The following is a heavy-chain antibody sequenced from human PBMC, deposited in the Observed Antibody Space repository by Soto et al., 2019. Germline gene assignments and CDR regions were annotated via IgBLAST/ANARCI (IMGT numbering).Heavy chain of an antibody. J-gene: IGHJ6*02. CDR1: GFTLSDYA. CDR3: AKDFLQDWGQEYYYGMDV. V-gene: IGHV3-23*01. CDR2: ISGSGDST. D-gene: IGHD7-27*01. Sequence: GSLRLSCAASGFTLSDYAMTWVRQGPGKGLEWVSAISGSGDSTYYTDSVKGRFTISRDNSKNTLYLEMNGLRAEDTAVYYCAKDFLQDWGQEYYYGMDVWGQGTTVTVSS.